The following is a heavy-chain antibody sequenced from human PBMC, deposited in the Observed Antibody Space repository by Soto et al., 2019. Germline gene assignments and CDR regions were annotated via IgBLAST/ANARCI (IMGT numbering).Heavy chain of an antibody. CDR2: ISVDGRDT. CDR1: GFSLSDYW. J-gene: IGHJ4*02. CDR3: ARARGMYFDD. D-gene: IGHD3-10*01. V-gene: IGHV3-74*03. Sequence: GGSLRLSCAASGFSLSDYWMHWVRQVPGKGLLWVSRISVDGRDTSYADSVKGRFTISRDNAKNTLYLQMNSLRAEDTAVYYCARARGMYFDDWGQGTLVTVSS.